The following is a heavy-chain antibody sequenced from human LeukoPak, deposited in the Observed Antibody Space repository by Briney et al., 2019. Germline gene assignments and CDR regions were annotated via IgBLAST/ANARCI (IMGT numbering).Heavy chain of an antibody. V-gene: IGHV4-38-2*01. J-gene: IGHJ4*02. CDR1: GYSISSGYY. D-gene: IGHD6-19*01. CDR3: AKLQHGYSSGWYGSLDY. CDR2: IYYSGST. Sequence: SETLSLTCAASGYSISSGYYWGWIRQPPGKGLEWIGSIYYSGSTYYNPSLKSRVTISVDTSKNQFSLKLSSVTAADTAVYYCAKLQHGYSSGWYGSLDYWGQGTLVTVSS.